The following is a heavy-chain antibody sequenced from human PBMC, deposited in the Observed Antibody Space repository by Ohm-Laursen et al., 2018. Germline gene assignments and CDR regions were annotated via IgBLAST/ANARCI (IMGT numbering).Heavy chain of an antibody. J-gene: IGHJ4*02. CDR2: INDTSKTI. D-gene: IGHD3-10*01. CDR3: ARDGQYGSGVYASY. V-gene: IGHV3-11*04. CDR1: GFTFSDDY. Sequence: SLRLSCTAPGFTFSDDYMSWIRQAPGKGLEWVSYINDTSKTIYYADSVKGRFTISRDNAKNSLYLQMNSPRAEDTAVYYCARDGQYGSGVYASYWGQGTLVTVSS.